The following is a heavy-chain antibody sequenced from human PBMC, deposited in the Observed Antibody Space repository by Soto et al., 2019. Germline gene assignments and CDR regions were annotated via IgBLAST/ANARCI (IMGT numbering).Heavy chain of an antibody. CDR1: GFTFSSYS. CDR3: ARAVYSYGYNNYYMDV. J-gene: IGHJ6*03. D-gene: IGHD5-18*01. CDR2: ISSSSSTI. Sequence: GGSLRLSCAASGFTFSSYSMNWVRQAPGKGLEWVSYISSSSSTIYYADSVKGRFTISRDNAKNSLYLQMNSLRAEDTAVYYCARAVYSYGYNNYYMDVWGKGTTVTVSS. V-gene: IGHV3-48*01.